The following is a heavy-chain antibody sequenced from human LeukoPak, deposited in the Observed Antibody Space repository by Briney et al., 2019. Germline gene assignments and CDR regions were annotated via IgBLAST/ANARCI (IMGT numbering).Heavy chain of an antibody. CDR3: ARHAGLRGYSYGCPRPPTSNNWFDP. Sequence: SESLSLTCTVSGGSISSSSYYWGWIRPPPGKGLGWIGSIYYSGSTYYNPSLKSRVTISVDTSKNQFSLKLSSVTAADTAVYYCARHAGLRGYSYGCPRPPTSNNWFDPWGQGNLVTVSS. V-gene: IGHV4-39*01. D-gene: IGHD5-18*01. J-gene: IGHJ5*02. CDR1: GGSISSSSYY. CDR2: IYYSGST.